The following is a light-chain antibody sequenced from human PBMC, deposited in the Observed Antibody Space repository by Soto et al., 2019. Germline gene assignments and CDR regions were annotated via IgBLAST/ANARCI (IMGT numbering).Light chain of an antibody. V-gene: IGKV1-39*01. CDR3: QQSYSTPPIT. CDR2: AAS. Sequence: DIQMTQSPSSLSASVGDRVTITCRASQSISSYLNWYQQKPGKAPKLLLYAASSLQSGVPSRFSGSGSGTDFTLTNSSLQPEDFATYYCQQSYSTPPITFGQGTRLEIK. CDR1: QSISSY. J-gene: IGKJ5*01.